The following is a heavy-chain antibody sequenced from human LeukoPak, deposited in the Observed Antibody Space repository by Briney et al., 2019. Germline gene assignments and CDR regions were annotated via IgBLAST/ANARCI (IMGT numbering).Heavy chain of an antibody. CDR2: INHSGST. D-gene: IGHD6-19*01. CDR3: ASGQIAVAAKD. Sequence: PSETLSLTCAVYGGSFSGYYWGWIRQPPGKGLEWVGEINHSGSTNYNPSLKSRVTISVDTSKNQYSLKLSSVTAADTAVYYCASGQIAVAAKDWGQGTLVTVSS. J-gene: IGHJ4*02. V-gene: IGHV4-34*01. CDR1: GGSFSGYY.